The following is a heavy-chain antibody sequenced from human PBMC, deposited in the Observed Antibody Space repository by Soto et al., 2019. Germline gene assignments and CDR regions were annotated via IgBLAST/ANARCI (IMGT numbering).Heavy chain of an antibody. J-gene: IGHJ4*02. CDR1: GFTFSSYA. V-gene: IGHV3-23*01. D-gene: IGHD3-10*01. Sequence: GGSLRLYCAASGFTFSSYAMSGVRHVPGKGLEWVSAISGSGGSTYYADSVKGRFTISRDNSKNTLYLQMNSLRAEDTAVYYCAKDETVRGVITLDYWGQGTLVTVSS. CDR2: ISGSGGST. CDR3: AKDETVRGVITLDY.